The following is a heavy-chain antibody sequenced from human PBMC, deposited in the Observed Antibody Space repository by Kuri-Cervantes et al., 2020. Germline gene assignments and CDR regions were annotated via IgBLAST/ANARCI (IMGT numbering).Heavy chain of an antibody. CDR2: ISYDGSNK. D-gene: IGHD3-10*01. V-gene: IGHV3-30-3*01. CDR3: ARVRTGYFYHYYMDV. Sequence: GGSLRLSCAASGFTFSIYTMHWVRQAPGKGLEWVAVISYDGSNKYYADSVKGRFTISRDNSKNTLYLQMNSLRAEDTAVYYCARVRTGYFYHYYMDVWGKGTTVTVSS. J-gene: IGHJ6*03. CDR1: GFTFSIYT.